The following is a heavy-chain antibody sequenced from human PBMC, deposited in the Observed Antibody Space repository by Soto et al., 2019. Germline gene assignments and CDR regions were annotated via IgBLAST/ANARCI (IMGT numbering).Heavy chain of an antibody. J-gene: IGHJ4*02. CDR1: GFSLSSTAVG. CDR2: IYWDDDN. Sequence: ITLRESGPTLVKPTQTLTLTCSFSGFSLSSTAVGVNWIRQPPGKAPEWLALIYWDDDNHYSPSLKSRLTITKDTSKNQVVLTMTNMDPVDTATYYCAHGRGWLSDYWGQGTLVTVSS. CDR3: AHGRGWLSDY. D-gene: IGHD6-19*01. V-gene: IGHV2-5*02.